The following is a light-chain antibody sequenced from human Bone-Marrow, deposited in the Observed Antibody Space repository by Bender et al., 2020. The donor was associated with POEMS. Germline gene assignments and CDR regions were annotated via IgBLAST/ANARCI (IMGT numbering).Light chain of an antibody. CDR2: DVT. CDR1: SSDVGVYNY. CDR3: SSYAGINIYV. J-gene: IGLJ1*01. V-gene: IGLV2-8*01. Sequence: QSALTQPPSASGSPGQSVTISCTGISSDVGVYNYVSWYQQHPGKAPKLVIYDVTYRPSGVSDCFSGSKSGNTASLTVSGLQAEDEADYYCSSYAGINIYVFGTGTKVTVL.